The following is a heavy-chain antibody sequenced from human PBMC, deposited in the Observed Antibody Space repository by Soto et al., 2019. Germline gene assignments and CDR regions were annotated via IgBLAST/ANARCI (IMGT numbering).Heavy chain of an antibody. J-gene: IGHJ4*02. V-gene: IGHV4-59*01. D-gene: IGHD3-22*01. CDR3: ARMNYYDTSGYPFDY. CDR1: GGSISSYY. CDR2: IYFRGTT. Sequence: SETLSLTCTVSGGSISSYYWSWIRQPPGKGLEWIGYIYFRGTTNYNPSLKSRVTMSADTSKNQFSLKLNSVTAADTAVYYCARMNYYDTSGYPFDYWGQGMMVT.